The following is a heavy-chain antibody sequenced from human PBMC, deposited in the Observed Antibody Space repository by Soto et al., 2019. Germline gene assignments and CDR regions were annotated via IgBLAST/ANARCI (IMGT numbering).Heavy chain of an antibody. J-gene: IGHJ4*02. CDR2: ISGIFDST. V-gene: IGHV3-23*01. D-gene: IGHD1-26*01. CDR1: GFTFSSYA. CDR3: AKATRQWELVCLDY. Sequence: GGSLRLSCAASGFTFSSYAMSWVRQAPGKGLGWVSAISGIFDSTYYADSVKGRFTISRDNSKNTLYLQMNSLRAEDAAVYYCAKATRQWELVCLDYWGQGTLVTVSS.